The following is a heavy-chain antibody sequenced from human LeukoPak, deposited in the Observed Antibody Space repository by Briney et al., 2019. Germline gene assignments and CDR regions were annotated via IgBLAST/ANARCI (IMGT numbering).Heavy chain of an antibody. CDR1: GFTFSSYA. Sequence: GGSLRLSCAASGFTFSSYAMHWVRQAPGKGLEWVAVISYDGSNKYYADSVKGRFTISRDNSKNTLYLRMNSLRAEDTAVYYCARELSGRGAYWGQGTLVTVSS. J-gene: IGHJ4*02. CDR2: ISYDGSNK. V-gene: IGHV3-30*04. CDR3: ARELSGRGAY. D-gene: IGHD1-26*01.